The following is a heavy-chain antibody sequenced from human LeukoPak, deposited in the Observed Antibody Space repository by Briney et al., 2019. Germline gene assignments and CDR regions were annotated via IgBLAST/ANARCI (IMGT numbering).Heavy chain of an antibody. CDR3: ATLSRSLIGY. J-gene: IGHJ4*02. CDR1: GGSISSSSYY. V-gene: IGHV4-39*07. Sequence: SETLSLTCTVSGGSISSSSYYWGWIRQPPGKGLEWIGSIYYSGSTYYNPSLKSRVTISVDTSKNQFSLKLSSVTAADTAVYYSATLSRSLIGYWGQGTLVTVSS. CDR2: IYYSGST. D-gene: IGHD1-26*01.